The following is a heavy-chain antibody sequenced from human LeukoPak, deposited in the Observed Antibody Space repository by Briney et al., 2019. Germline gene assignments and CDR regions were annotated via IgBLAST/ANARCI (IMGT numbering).Heavy chain of an antibody. CDR1: GYTFTSYY. V-gene: IGHV1-46*01. Sequence: ASVTVSCKASGYTFTSYYIHWVRQAPGQGLEWMGIINPSGGGTNYAQKFQARVTMTRDTSTSTVYMELSSLRSEDTAVYYCARDLGAQTMVFFDPWGQGTLVTVSS. D-gene: IGHD4/OR15-4a*01. CDR3: ARDLGAQTMVFFDP. CDR2: INPSGGGT. J-gene: IGHJ5*02.